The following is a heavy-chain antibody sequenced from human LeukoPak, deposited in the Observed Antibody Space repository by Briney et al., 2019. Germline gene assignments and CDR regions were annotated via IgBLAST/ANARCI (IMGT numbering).Heavy chain of an antibody. CDR1: GYTFTGYY. V-gene: IGHV1-2*02. CDR3: ARGPGHTVVVVAAKTVGYMDV. CDR2: INSNSGAT. Sequence: ASVTVSCKASGYTFTGYYMHWVRQAAGQGLEWMGCINSNSGATNYARKLQGRVTMTRDTSISTTYMELNRLPSDDAAVYYCARGPGHTVVVVAAKTVGYMDVWGKGTTVTVSS. J-gene: IGHJ6*03. D-gene: IGHD2-15*01.